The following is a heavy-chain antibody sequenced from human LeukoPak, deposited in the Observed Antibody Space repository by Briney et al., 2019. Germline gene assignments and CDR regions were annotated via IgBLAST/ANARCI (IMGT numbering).Heavy chain of an antibody. CDR1: GGTFSSYA. D-gene: IGHD2-2*01. CDR3: ARALGYCSSTSCKYNWFDP. V-gene: IGHV1-69*13. J-gene: IGHJ5*02. CDR2: IIPIFGTA. Sequence: ASVKVSCKASGGTFSSYAISWVRQAPGQGLEWMGGIIPIFGTANYAQKFQGRVTITADESTSTAYMELSSLRSEDTAVYYCARALGYCSSTSCKYNWFDPWGQGTLVTVSS.